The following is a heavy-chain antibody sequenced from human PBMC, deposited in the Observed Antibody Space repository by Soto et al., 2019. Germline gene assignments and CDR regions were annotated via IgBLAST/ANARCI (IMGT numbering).Heavy chain of an antibody. J-gene: IGHJ6*02. CDR2: IIPIFGTA. V-gene: IGHV1-69*13. Sequence: SVKVSCKASGGTFSSYAISWVRQAPGQGLEWMGGIIPIFGTANYAQKFQGRVTITADESTSTAYMELSSLRSEDTAVYYCARVLGGGLSDYGDYSSARSIYYYYGMDVWGQ. CDR1: GGTFSSYA. CDR3: ARVLGGGLSDYGDYSSARSIYYYYGMDV. D-gene: IGHD4-17*01.